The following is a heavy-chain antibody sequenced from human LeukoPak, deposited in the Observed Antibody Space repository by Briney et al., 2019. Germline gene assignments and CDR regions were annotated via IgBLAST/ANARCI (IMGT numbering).Heavy chain of an antibody. CDR3: ARGVLRFLEWSSPSRTSWFDP. Sequence: SVKVSCKASGGSFSSYAISWVRQAPGQGLEWMGGIIPIFGTANYAQKFQGRVTITTDESTSTAYMELSSLRSEDTAVYYCARGVLRFLEWSSPSRTSWFDPWGQGTLVTVSS. CDR2: IIPIFGTA. J-gene: IGHJ5*02. V-gene: IGHV1-69*05. D-gene: IGHD3-3*01. CDR1: GGSFSSYA.